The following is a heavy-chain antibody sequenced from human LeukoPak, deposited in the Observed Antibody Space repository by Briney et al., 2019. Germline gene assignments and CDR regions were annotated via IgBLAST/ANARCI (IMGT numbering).Heavy chain of an antibody. CDR1: GFTFSSYG. D-gene: IGHD6-13*01. J-gene: IGHJ4*02. Sequence: GGSLRLSCAASGFTFSSYGMHWVRQAPGKGLEWVAFIRYDGGNKYYADSMKGRFTISRDNSKNTLYLQMNSLRAEDTAVYYCAKDDSIAAAGIRSPTDYWGQGTLVTVSS. V-gene: IGHV3-30*02. CDR2: IRYDGGNK. CDR3: AKDDSIAAAGIRSPTDY.